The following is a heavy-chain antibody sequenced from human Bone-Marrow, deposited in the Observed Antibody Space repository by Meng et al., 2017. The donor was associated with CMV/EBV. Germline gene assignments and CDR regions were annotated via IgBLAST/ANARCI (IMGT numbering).Heavy chain of an antibody. Sequence: GGSLRLSCAAAGFTSSDYWMHWVRQAPGKGLVWVSRIDYDGSSATYADSVKGRFTISRDNAKNTLYLQMNSLTAEDTAVYYCARVATLSTIPWFDPWGQGTLVTVSS. D-gene: IGHD3-3*01. J-gene: IGHJ5*02. V-gene: IGHV3-74*01. CDR2: IDYDGSSA. CDR1: GFTSSDYW. CDR3: ARVATLSTIPWFDP.